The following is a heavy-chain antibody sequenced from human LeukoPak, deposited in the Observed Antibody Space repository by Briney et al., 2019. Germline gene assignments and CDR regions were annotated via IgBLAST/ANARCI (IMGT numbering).Heavy chain of an antibody. CDR3: ARINYGDYFDY. CDR2: ISSSGTYI. D-gene: IGHD4-17*01. V-gene: IGHV3-21*01. J-gene: IGHJ4*02. Sequence: GGSLRLSCAASGFTFSSYSMNWVRQAPGKGLEGVSSISSSGTYIYYADSMKGRFTISRDNARNSLYLQMNSLRAEDTAVYYCARINYGDYFDYWGQGTLVTVSS. CDR1: GFTFSSYS.